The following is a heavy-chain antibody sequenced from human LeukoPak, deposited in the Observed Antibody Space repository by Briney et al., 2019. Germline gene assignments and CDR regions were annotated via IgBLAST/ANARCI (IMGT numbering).Heavy chain of an antibody. CDR2: ISSTSST. J-gene: IGHJ4*02. Sequence: PGGSLRLSCAVSGFTFGSYTMNWVRQAPGKGLEWASHISSTSSTYYADSVKGRFTTSRDNAKNLLYLQMNSLRDEDTAVYYCAAAGDYWGQGTLVTVSS. CDR1: GFTFGSYT. CDR3: AAAGDY. V-gene: IGHV3-48*02. D-gene: IGHD3-10*01.